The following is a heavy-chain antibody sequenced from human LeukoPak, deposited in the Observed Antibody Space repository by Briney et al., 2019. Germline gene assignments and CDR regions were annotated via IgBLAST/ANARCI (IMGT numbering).Heavy chain of an antibody. D-gene: IGHD1-26*01. V-gene: IGHV4-30-2*01. CDR3: ARVGGATPYYFDY. CDR1: GGSISSGGYY. J-gene: IGHJ4*02. CDR2: IYHSGST. Sequence: SETRSLTCTVSGGSISSGGYYWSWIRQPPGKGLEWIGYIYHSGSTYYNPSLKSRVTISVDRSKNQFSLKLSSVTAADTAVYYCARVGGATPYYFDYWGQGTLVTVSS.